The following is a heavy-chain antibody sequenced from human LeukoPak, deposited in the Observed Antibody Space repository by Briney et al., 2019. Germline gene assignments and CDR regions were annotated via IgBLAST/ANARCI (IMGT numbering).Heavy chain of an antibody. Sequence: GGSLRLSCAASGFSFRTYWMTWVRQAPGKGLEWVANLSPEGSDKFYVDSVKGRFTIFRDNAKSSVYLQMSSLRVEDTAVYYCARDAYASASDSWGQGTLVSVSS. J-gene: IGHJ5*01. V-gene: IGHV3-7*01. CDR1: GFSFRTYW. D-gene: IGHD2-15*01. CDR2: LSPEGSDK. CDR3: ARDAYASASDS.